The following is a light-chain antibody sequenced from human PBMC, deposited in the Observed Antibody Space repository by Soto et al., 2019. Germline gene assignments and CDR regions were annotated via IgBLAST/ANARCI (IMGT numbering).Light chain of an antibody. J-gene: IGKJ4*01. Sequence: EIVMTQSPATLSVSPGERATLSCRASQSVTSNLAWYQQRPGQAPRLLVYGASTRAAGIPARFSGSASGTDFTLTISSLQSEDFAVYYCQQYDNWPLTFGGGTKV. V-gene: IGKV3-15*01. CDR3: QQYDNWPLT. CDR1: QSVTSN. CDR2: GAS.